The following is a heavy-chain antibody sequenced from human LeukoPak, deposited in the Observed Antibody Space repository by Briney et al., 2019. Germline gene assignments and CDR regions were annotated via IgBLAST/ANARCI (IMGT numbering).Heavy chain of an antibody. D-gene: IGHD6-19*01. CDR2: IKQDGSEK. Sequence: GGSLRLSCAASGFTFNTYWMSWVRQAPGKGLEWVANIKQDGSEKYYVDSVKGRFTISRDNAKNSLYLQMDSLRAEDTAVYYCARVDIAVAGYMDVWGKGTTVTVSS. CDR3: ARVDIAVAGYMDV. V-gene: IGHV3-7*01. J-gene: IGHJ6*03. CDR1: GFTFNTYW.